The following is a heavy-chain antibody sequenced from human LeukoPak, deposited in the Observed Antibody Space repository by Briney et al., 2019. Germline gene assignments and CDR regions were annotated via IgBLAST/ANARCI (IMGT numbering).Heavy chain of an antibody. CDR3: ARDDDYGTY. V-gene: IGHV1-46*01. CDR2: INPSGGST. Sequence: ASVKVSCKASGYTFTIYYMHWVRQAPGRGLEWMGVINPSGGSTSYAQKFQGRVTMTRDTSTSTVNLELSSLRSEDTAVYYCARDDDYGTYWGQGTLVTVSS. J-gene: IGHJ4*02. D-gene: IGHD4-17*01. CDR1: GYTFTIYY.